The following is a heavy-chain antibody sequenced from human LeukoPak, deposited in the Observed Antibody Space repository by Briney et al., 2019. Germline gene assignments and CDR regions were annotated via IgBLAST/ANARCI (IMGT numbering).Heavy chain of an antibody. CDR3: ARVKSGSQAGYGMDV. CDR2: IYSGGST. J-gene: IGHJ6*02. CDR1: GFTFSSYA. D-gene: IGHD3-10*01. Sequence: GGSLRLSCAASGFTFSSYAMHWVRQAPGKGLEWVSVIYSGGSTYYADSVKGRFTISRDNSKNTLYLQMNSLRAEDTAVYYCARVKSGSQAGYGMDVWGQGTTVTVSS. V-gene: IGHV3-53*01.